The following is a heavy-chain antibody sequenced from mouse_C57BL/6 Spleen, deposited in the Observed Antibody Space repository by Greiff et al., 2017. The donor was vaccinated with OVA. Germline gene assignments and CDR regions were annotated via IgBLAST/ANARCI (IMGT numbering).Heavy chain of an antibody. J-gene: IGHJ3*01. D-gene: IGHD3-2*02. CDR2: IDPEDGET. V-gene: IGHV14-2*01. CDR1: GFNIKDYY. Sequence: EVKVEESGAELVKPGASVKLSCTASGFNIKDYYMHWVKQRTEQGLEWIGRIDPEDGETKYAPKFQGKATITADTSSNTAYLQLSSLTSEDTAVYYCAREEETAQVIFAYWGQGTLVTVSA. CDR3: AREEETAQVIFAY.